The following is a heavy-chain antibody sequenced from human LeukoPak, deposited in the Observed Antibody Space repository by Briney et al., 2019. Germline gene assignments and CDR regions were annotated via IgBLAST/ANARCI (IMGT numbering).Heavy chain of an antibody. CDR3: ARHTYYFGSESYWWFDP. CDR2: IYTSGST. J-gene: IGHJ5*02. V-gene: IGHV4-61*02. CDR1: GGSISSGSYY. Sequence: SETLSLTCTVSGGSISSGSYYWSWIRQPAGKGLEWIGRIYTSGSTNYNPSLKSRATISVETSKNQFSLKLTSVAAADAAVYYCARHTYYFGSESYWWFDPWGRGTLVAVSS. D-gene: IGHD3-10*01.